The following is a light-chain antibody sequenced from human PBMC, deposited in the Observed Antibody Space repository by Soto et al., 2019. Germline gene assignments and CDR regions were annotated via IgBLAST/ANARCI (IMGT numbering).Light chain of an antibody. V-gene: IGKV3-20*01. Sequence: EIVLTQSPGTLSLSPVERATLSCRASQSVSSSYLAWYQQKPGQAPRLLIYRTSNRATGIPDRFSGSGSGTDFTLTISRLEPEDFAVYYCQQYVDSPTFGQGTKVDIK. J-gene: IGKJ1*01. CDR2: RTS. CDR1: QSVSSSY. CDR3: QQYVDSPT.